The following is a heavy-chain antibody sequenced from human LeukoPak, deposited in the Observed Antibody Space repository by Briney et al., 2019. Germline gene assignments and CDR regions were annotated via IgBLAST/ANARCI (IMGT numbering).Heavy chain of an antibody. Sequence: ASVKVSCKASGYTFTSYDINWVRQATGQGLEWMGWMNPNSGNTGYAQKFQGRVTMTRNTSISTAYMELSSLRSEDTAVYYCARMSGYSYGAGFDYWGQGTLVTVSS. D-gene: IGHD5-18*01. V-gene: IGHV1-8*01. CDR3: ARMSGYSYGAGFDY. J-gene: IGHJ4*02. CDR1: GYTFTSYD. CDR2: MNPNSGNT.